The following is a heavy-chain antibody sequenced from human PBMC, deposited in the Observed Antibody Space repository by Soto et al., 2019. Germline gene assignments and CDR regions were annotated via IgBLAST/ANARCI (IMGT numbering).Heavy chain of an antibody. CDR2: ISAYNGNT. CDR1: GYTFTSYG. J-gene: IGHJ4*02. CDR3: AREPNYFVY. Sequence: QVQLVQSGAEVKKPGASVKVSCKASGYTFTSYGISWVRQAPGQGLEWMGWISAYNGNTKYAQKLHGRVTMTTDTTTSTDYMELRSLRSDDTTVYYCAREPNYFVYWGQGTLVTVSS. V-gene: IGHV1-18*01.